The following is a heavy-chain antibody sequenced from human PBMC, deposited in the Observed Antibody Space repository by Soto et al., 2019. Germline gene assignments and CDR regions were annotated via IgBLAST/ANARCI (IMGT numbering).Heavy chain of an antibody. CDR1: GFTFSSYA. J-gene: IGHJ5*02. CDR2: ISGSGGST. D-gene: IGHD2-21*02. CDR3: AKGVGYCGGDCYPNWFDP. Sequence: PGGSLRLSCAASGFTFSSYAMSWVRQAPGKGLEWVSAISGSGGSTYYADSVKGRFTISRDNSKNTLYLQMNSLRAEDTAVYYCAKGVGYCGGDCYPNWFDPWGQGTLVTVSS. V-gene: IGHV3-23*01.